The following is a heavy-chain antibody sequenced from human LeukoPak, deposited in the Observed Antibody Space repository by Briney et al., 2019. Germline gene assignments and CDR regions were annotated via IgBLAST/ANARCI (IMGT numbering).Heavy chain of an antibody. V-gene: IGHV3-23*01. J-gene: IGHJ4*02. CDR2: ISSSGAIT. Sequence: GGSLRLSCAASGLTFSSYAMSWVGQGPGKGLEWVSSISSSGAITYHADSVKGRFTISRDNSKNTLYLQMNSLRAEDTAIYYCAKGGINYFDYWGQGTLVTVSS. D-gene: IGHD1-26*01. CDR1: GLTFSSYA. CDR3: AKGGINYFDY.